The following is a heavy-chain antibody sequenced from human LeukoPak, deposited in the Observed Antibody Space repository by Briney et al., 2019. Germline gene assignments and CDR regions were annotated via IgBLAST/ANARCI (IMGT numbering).Heavy chain of an antibody. Sequence: GASVKVSCKASGYTFTSYYMNWVRQAPGQGLEWMGIISPNAGSTSYAQKFQGRVTMTTDMSTSTVYMELSSLRSEDTAVYYCARGPLARGYSYGRLDYWGQGTLVTVSS. CDR3: ARGPLARGYSYGRLDY. CDR2: ISPNAGST. V-gene: IGHV1-46*01. J-gene: IGHJ4*02. D-gene: IGHD5-18*01. CDR1: GYTFTSYY.